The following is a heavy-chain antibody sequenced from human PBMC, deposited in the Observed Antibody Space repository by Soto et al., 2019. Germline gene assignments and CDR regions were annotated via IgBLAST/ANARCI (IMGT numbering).Heavy chain of an antibody. D-gene: IGHD5-12*01. Sequence: SETLSLTCAVSGVSISSSQWWSWVRQSPGKGLEWIGEIYHSGSTNYNPSLYSRVTVSLDKSKNQFSLKLTSVTAADTAVYYCYRGGYATLNWCDTWGQGTLVTVSS. J-gene: IGHJ5*02. CDR1: GVSISSSQW. CDR3: YRGGYATLNWCDT. CDR2: IYHSGST. V-gene: IGHV4-4*02.